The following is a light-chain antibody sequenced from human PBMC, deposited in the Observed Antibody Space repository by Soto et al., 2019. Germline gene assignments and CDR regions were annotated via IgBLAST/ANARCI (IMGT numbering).Light chain of an antibody. J-gene: IGKJ2*01. CDR1: QSISSN. CDR2: GAS. CDR3: HQNYSTPRT. V-gene: IGKV1-39*01. Sequence: DIQMTQSPYSLSASVGDRVTITCRASQSISSNLNWYQQKPGKAPKLLIYGASSLQSGVPSRFSGSGSGTDFTLIISRLQPDDFATYYCHQNYSTPRTFGRGTKLEIK.